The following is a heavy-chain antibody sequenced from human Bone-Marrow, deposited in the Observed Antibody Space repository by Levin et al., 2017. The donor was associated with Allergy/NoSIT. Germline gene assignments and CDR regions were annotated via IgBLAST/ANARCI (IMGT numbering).Heavy chain of an antibody. Sequence: PGESLKISCAASGFTFSSYSMNWVRQAPGKGLEWVSSISSSSSYIYYADSVKGRFTISRDNAKNSLYLQMNSLRAEDTAVYYCARAWSGFGTLFDYWGQGTLVTVSS. D-gene: IGHD3-3*01. CDR1: GFTFSSYS. CDR3: ARAWSGFGTLFDY. V-gene: IGHV3-21*01. J-gene: IGHJ4*02. CDR2: ISSSSSYI.